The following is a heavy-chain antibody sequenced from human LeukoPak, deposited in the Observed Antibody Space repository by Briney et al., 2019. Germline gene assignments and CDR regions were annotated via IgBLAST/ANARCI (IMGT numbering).Heavy chain of an antibody. CDR3: ANGTGMVTTGGVDY. CDR2: ISGGGGTT. V-gene: IGHV3-23*01. D-gene: IGHD2-21*02. Sequence: PGGSLRLSCAASGYNFMNYAISWVRQAPGKGLEWVSVISGGGGTTEYADYVKGRFTISRDNSRNTLYLQMNSLRGEDTALYYCANGTGMVTTGGVDYWGQGAPVTVSS. J-gene: IGHJ4*02. CDR1: GYNFMNYA.